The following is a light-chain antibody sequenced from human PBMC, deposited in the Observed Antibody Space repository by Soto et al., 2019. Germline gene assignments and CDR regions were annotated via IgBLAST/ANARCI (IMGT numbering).Light chain of an antibody. CDR2: GAS. Sequence: EVVLTQSPGTLSLSPGERATLSCRASQSVSSSYLAWYQQKPGQAPRLVIYGASSRATGIPDRFSGSGSGTDFTLTISRLEPEDLAVYYCQQYGSSPMYTFGQGTKLEIK. CDR3: QQYGSSPMYT. CDR1: QSVSSSY. V-gene: IGKV3-20*01. J-gene: IGKJ2*01.